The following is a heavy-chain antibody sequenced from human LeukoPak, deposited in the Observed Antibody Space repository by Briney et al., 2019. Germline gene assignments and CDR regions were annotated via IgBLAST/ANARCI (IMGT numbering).Heavy chain of an antibody. CDR1: GGSISSSSYY. V-gene: IGHV4-39*07. Sequence: KSSETLSLTCTVSGGSISSSSYYWGWIRQPPGKGLEWIGSIYYSGSTNYNPSLKSRVTMSVDTSKNQFSLKLSSVTAADTAVYYCARGGLDAGADFDYWGQGTLVTVSS. CDR3: ARGGLDAGADFDY. CDR2: IYYSGST. D-gene: IGHD3/OR15-3a*01. J-gene: IGHJ4*02.